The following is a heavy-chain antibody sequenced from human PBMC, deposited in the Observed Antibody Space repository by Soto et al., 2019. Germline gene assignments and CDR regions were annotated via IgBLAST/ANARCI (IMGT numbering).Heavy chain of an antibody. D-gene: IGHD5-12*01. CDR3: ARGRDGYNGDAFDI. J-gene: IGHJ3*02. CDR2: IIPIFGTA. Sequence: ASVKRYCKASGGTLSSYAISWVRQAPGQGLEWMGGIIPIFGTANYAQKFQGRVTITADESTSTAYMELSSLRSEDTAVYYCARGRDGYNGDAFDIWGQGTLVTVS. V-gene: IGHV1-69*13. CDR1: GGTLSSYA.